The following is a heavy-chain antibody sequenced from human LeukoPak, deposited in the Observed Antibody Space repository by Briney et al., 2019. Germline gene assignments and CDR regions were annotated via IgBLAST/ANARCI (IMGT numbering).Heavy chain of an antibody. CDR3: AKDLVSSGWSSSLFDP. D-gene: IGHD6-19*01. J-gene: IGHJ5*02. V-gene: IGHV3-23*01. CDR1: GFTFSSYA. CDR2: ISSSSDRV. Sequence: PGGSLKLSCAASGFTFSSYAMNWVRQAPGRGLEWVSGISSSSDRVYYADSVKGRFTISRDNSKNTLYLQMNSLRAEDTAVYYCAKDLVSSGWSSSLFDPWGQGTLVTVSS.